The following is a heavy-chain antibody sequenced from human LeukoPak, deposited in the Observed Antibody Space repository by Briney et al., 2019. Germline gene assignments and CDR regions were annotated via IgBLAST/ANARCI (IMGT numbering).Heavy chain of an antibody. CDR1: GFTFSSYS. Sequence: PGGSLRLSCAASGFTFSSYSMNRVRQAPGKGLEWVSYISSSSSTIYYADSVKGRFTISRDNAKNSLYLQMNSLRAEDTAVYYCARDLRIIVVVPAAIGADYYYYGMDVWGQGTTVTVSS. CDR3: ARDLRIIVVVPAAIGADYYYYGMDV. D-gene: IGHD2-2*02. V-gene: IGHV3-48*01. CDR2: ISSSSSTI. J-gene: IGHJ6*02.